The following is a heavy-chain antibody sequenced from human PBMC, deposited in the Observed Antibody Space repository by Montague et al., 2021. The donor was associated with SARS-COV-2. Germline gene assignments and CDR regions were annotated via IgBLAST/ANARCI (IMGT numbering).Heavy chain of an antibody. Sequence: SETLPLTCTVSGVSVTDYYWSWIRQPPGKGLEWVGDVFNNKATNLNPSLRSRVAISVDTSKNQFSLRLTSVTAADTALYYCVRHPHYDGLNGPPDFWDQGTLVTVSS. J-gene: IGHJ4*02. D-gene: IGHD3-9*01. CDR1: GVSVTDYY. V-gene: IGHV4-59*08. CDR3: VRHPHYDGLNGPPDF. CDR2: VFNNKAT.